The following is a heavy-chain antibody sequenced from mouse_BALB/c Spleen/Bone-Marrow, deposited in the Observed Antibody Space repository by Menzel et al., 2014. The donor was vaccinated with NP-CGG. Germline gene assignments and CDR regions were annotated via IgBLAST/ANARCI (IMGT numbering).Heavy chain of an antibody. D-gene: IGHD3-1*01. CDR3: ATARATSYAMDY. Sequence: VKLMESGAELVEPGASVKLSCKASGYTFTSYWMHWVKQRPGQGLEWIGEIDPSDSYTNYNQKFKGKATLTVDKSSSTAYMQLSSLTSEDSAVYYCATARATSYAMDYWGQGTSVTVSS. CDR1: GYTFTSYW. J-gene: IGHJ4*01. V-gene: IGHV1-69*02. CDR2: IDPSDSYT.